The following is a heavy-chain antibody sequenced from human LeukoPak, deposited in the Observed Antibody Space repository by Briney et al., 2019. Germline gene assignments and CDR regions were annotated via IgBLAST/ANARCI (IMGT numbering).Heavy chain of an antibody. J-gene: IGHJ5*02. D-gene: IGHD3-10*01. CDR1: GDSISSGAYS. CDR3: ARELWFANAPGSWLDP. V-gene: IGHV4-30-2*01. CDR2: IFHTGST. Sequence: SQTLSLTCVVSGDSISSGAYSWTWIRQPPGKGLEWIGYIFHTGSTFYNPSLKSRLTISVDNSKNQFSLRLSSVTAADTAVYYCARELWFANAPGSWLDPWGQGTLVTVSS.